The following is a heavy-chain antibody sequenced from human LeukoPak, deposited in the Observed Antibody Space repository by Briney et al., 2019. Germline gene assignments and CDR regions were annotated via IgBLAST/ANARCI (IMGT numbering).Heavy chain of an antibody. CDR2: IRQDGSQK. CDR1: GFTFSSYW. D-gene: IGHD1-26*01. Sequence: GGSLRLSCAASGFTFSSYWMSWVRQAPGKGLEWVATIRQDGSQKYYVDSVKGRFTISRDDSKNSLYLQMNSLKTEDTAVYYCSGSYLRYWGQGTLVTVSS. CDR3: SGSYLRY. V-gene: IGHV3-7*03. J-gene: IGHJ4*02.